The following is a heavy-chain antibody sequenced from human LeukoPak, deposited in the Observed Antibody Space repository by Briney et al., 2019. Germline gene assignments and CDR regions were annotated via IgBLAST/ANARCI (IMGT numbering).Heavy chain of an antibody. V-gene: IGHV3-23*01. CDR3: AKDSETGSSGWFDY. CDR2: ISGSGGST. Sequence: SGGSLRLSCAASGFTFSSYTMSWVRQAPGKGLEWVSAISGSGGSTYYADSVKGRFTISRDNSKNTLYLQMNSLRAEDTAVYYCAKDSETGSSGWFDYWGQGTLVTVSS. CDR1: GFTFSSYT. J-gene: IGHJ4*02. D-gene: IGHD6-19*01.